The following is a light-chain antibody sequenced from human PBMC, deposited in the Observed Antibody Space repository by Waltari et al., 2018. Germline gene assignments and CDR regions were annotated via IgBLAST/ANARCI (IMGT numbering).Light chain of an antibody. J-gene: IGKJ2*01. CDR3: QQSYTSPPYT. CDR1: QSIGKS. Sequence: DTQMTQSPSSLSASVGDRVTVTCRASQSIGKSLNWYQQKSGQAPKLLIYTASTLQSGVPSRFSGSGSGTVFTLTISSLQPEDFATYYCQQSYTSPPYTFGQGTKLEI. CDR2: TAS. V-gene: IGKV1-39*01.